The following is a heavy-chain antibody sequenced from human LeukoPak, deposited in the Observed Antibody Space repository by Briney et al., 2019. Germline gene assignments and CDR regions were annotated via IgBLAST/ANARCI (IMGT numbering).Heavy chain of an antibody. V-gene: IGHV3-53*01. CDR2: IYSGGST. CDR1: GFTVSVNY. CDR3: ARDGIYARSFDY. J-gene: IGHJ4*02. D-gene: IGHD2/OR15-2a*01. Sequence: GGSLRLSCAASGFTVSVNYMSWVRQAPGKGLEWVSVIYSGGSTYYADSVKGRFTISRDNSKNTVYLQMSSLRAEDTAVYYCARDGIYARSFDYWGQGTLVTVSS.